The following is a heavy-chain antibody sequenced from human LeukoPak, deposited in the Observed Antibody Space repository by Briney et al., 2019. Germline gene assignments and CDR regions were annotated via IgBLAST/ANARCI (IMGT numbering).Heavy chain of an antibody. Sequence: SETLSLTCTVSGGSISNFYWTWGRQPPGKGLECIGYIHYSGITNYNPSLKSRVTISVDTSKNQFSLRLSSVTAADTAVYYCARHVRDMGRYYFDFWGQGTLITVSS. CDR3: ARHVRDMGRYYFDF. CDR2: IHYSGIT. J-gene: IGHJ4*02. V-gene: IGHV4-59*08. D-gene: IGHD3-16*01. CDR1: GGSISNFY.